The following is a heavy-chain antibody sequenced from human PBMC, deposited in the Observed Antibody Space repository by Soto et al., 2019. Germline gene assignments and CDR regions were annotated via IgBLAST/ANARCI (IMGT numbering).Heavy chain of an antibody. V-gene: IGHV3-7*03. D-gene: IGHD1-1*01. J-gene: IGHJ4*02. CDR1: GFSFSLYW. Sequence: PGGSLRLSXAASGFSFSLYWMTWVRQAPGKGLEWVANIKKDGSEKYYLDSVKGRFTISRDNAKNSVYLQMNSLRVEDTAIYYCVRDNERPGAPGYYYFDSWGQGTPVTVSS. CDR3: VRDNERPGAPGYYYFDS. CDR2: IKKDGSEK.